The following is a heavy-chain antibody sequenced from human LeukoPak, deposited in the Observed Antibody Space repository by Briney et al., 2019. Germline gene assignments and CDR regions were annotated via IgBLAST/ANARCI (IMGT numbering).Heavy chain of an antibody. CDR1: GFTFSSYS. CDR2: ISSGSGTI. J-gene: IGHJ4*02. CDR3: ARGPHSGSPEWYFDY. D-gene: IGHD1-26*01. Sequence: GGSLRLSCEASGFTFSSYSMNWVRQAPGKGLEWVSYISSGSGTIYYADSVKGRFTISRDNAKNSLYLQMNSLRAEDTAVYYCARGPHSGSPEWYFDYWGQGTLVTVSS. V-gene: IGHV3-48*01.